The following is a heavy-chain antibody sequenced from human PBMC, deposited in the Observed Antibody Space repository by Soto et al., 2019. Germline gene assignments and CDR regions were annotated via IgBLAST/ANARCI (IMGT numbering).Heavy chain of an antibody. J-gene: IGHJ3*02. Sequence: KTSETLSLTCTVSGGSISSYYWSWIRQPPGKGLEWIGYIYYSGSTNYNPSLKSRVTISVDTSKNQFSLKLSSVTAADTAVYYCAGGSGDGYNYAFDIWAQGTMVTVSS. CDR2: IYYSGST. CDR1: GGSISSYY. CDR3: AGGSGDGYNYAFDI. D-gene: IGHD5-12*01. V-gene: IGHV4-59*01.